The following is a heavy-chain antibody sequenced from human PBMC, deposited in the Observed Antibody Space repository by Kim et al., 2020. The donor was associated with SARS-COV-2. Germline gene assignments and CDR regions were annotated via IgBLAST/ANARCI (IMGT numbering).Heavy chain of an antibody. V-gene: IGHV3-23*01. CDR1: GFRFSTHA. CDR3: AMFHWRHVSDGDH. J-gene: IGHJ4*01. CDR2: IEDNGADT. Sequence: GGSLRLSCAVSGFRFSTHAMSWVRQAPGKSLEWVSTIEDNGADTYYGDSVKGRFTVSRDNSRNPLFLQMNSLRVEDTAVYYCAMFHWRHVSDGDHWGHGTLVSVSS. D-gene: IGHD3-3*01.